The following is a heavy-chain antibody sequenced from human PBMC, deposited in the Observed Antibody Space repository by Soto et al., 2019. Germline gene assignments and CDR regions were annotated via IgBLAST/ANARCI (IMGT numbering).Heavy chain of an antibody. Sequence: PSETLSLTCTVSGGSISSYYWSWIRQPPGRGLEWIGYIYYSGRTNYNPSLKSRVTISVDTSKNQFFLKLSSVSAAVTAVYYCARGGGSSWYWWFDPWGQGTLGTVS. CDR2: IYYSGRT. D-gene: IGHD6-13*01. J-gene: IGHJ5*02. CDR1: GGSISSYY. CDR3: ARGGGSSWYWWFDP. V-gene: IGHV4-59*01.